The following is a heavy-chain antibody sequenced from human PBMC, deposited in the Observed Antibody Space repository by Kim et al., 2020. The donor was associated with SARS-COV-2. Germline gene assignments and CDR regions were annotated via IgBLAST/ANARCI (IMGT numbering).Heavy chain of an antibody. CDR1: GFSVSRYY. V-gene: IGHV3-66*01. Sequence: GGSLRLSCAASGFSVSRYYMTWVRQAPGKGLEWVSITNEDGGTYYADSVKGRFTISRDNSKNTEYLHMHSLRGEDSAVYYCARVPYYFYTTGFYLDYWGQGILVTVSS. J-gene: IGHJ4*02. D-gene: IGHD1-26*01. CDR2: TNEDGGT. CDR3: ARVPYYFYTTGFYLDY.